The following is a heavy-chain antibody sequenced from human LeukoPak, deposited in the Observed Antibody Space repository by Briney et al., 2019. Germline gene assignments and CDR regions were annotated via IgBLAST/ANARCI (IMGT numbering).Heavy chain of an antibody. CDR2: IRYDGSNK. CDR3: AKDQYCTNGVCSDDAFDI. Sequence: GGSLRLSCAASGFTFSSYGMHWVRQAPGRGLEWVAFIRYDGSNKYYADSVKGRFTISRDNSKNTLYLQMNSLRAEDTAVYYCAKDQYCTNGVCSDDAFDIWGQGTMVTVSS. D-gene: IGHD2-8*01. V-gene: IGHV3-30*02. J-gene: IGHJ3*02. CDR1: GFTFSSYG.